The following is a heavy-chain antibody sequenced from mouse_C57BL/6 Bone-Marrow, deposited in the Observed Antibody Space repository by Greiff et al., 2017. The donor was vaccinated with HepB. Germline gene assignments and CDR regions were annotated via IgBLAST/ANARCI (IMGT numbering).Heavy chain of an antibody. CDR1: GYTFTDYY. D-gene: IGHD1-1*02. V-gene: IGHV1-26*01. CDR2: INPNNGCT. CDR3: AREGLWGAMDY. J-gene: IGHJ4*01. Sequence: VQLQQSGPELVKPGASVKISCKASGYTFTDYYLNWVKQSHGKSLEWIGDINPNNGCTSYNQKFKGTATLTVDKYSSTAYMELRSLTSADSAVYYFAREGLWGAMDYWGQGTSVTVSS.